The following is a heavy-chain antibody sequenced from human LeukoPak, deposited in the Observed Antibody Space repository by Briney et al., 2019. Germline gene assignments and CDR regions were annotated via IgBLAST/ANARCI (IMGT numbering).Heavy chain of an antibody. J-gene: IGHJ6*03. CDR2: INHSGST. V-gene: IGHV4-34*01. CDR1: GGSFSGYY. CDR3: ARGGHSYGHYYYYYYMDV. D-gene: IGHD5-18*01. Sequence: SETLSLTCAVYGGSFSGYYWSWIRQPPGKGLEWIGEINHSGSTNYNPSLKSRVTISVDTSKNQFSLKLSSVTAADTAVYYCARGGHSYGHYYYYYYMDVWGKGTTVTVSS.